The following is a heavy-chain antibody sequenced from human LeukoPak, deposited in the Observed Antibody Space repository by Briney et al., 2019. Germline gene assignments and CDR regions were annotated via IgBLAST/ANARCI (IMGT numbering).Heavy chain of an antibody. CDR3: ARQAHWYFDL. V-gene: IGHV4-59*01. CDR2: IYYSGST. CDR1: GGSISSYY. Sequence: SETLSLTCTVSGGSISSYYWSWLRQPPGKGLEWIGYIYYSGSTNYNPSLKSRVTISVDTSKNQFSLKLSSVTAADTAVYYCARQAHWYFDLWGRGTLVTVSS. J-gene: IGHJ2*01.